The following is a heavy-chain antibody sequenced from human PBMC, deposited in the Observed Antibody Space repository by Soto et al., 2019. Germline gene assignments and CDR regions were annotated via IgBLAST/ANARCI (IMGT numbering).Heavy chain of an antibody. CDR2: INGGNGDT. V-gene: IGHV1-3*01. CDR3: ARGPLSLYSSDYR. Sequence: QVQLVQTGAEMRKTGASVMVPCKTSGYTFTSYAMHLVRQDPGQRLEWMGWINGGNGDTTYSQRVQDRRTITRDTSANTVYIELSSLTSEDTAIYYCARGPLSLYSSDYRWGRGAPVNVSS. J-gene: IGHJ4*02. CDR1: GYTFTSYA. D-gene: IGHD1-7*01.